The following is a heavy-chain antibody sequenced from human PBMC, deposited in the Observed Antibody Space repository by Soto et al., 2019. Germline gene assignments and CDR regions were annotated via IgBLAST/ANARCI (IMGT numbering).Heavy chain of an antibody. D-gene: IGHD4-17*01. V-gene: IGHV5-51*01. CDR1: GYTFTIYW. CDR2: IYPSDSDT. Sequence: LGESLKISCQVSGYTFTIYWIGWVRQMPWKGLEWMGIIYPSDSDTRYSPSFQGQVTISADQSINTAYLQWDSLKASDTAIYYCARPANTVADHFDLWGQGTPVTVSS. CDR3: ARPANTVADHFDL. J-gene: IGHJ4*02.